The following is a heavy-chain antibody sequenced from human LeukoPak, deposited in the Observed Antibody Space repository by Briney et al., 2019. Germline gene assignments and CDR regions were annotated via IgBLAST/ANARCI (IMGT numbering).Heavy chain of an antibody. Sequence: SETLSLTCTVSDGSISSYWSWIRQPAGKGLEWIGRIYGSGTTTYNPSLKSRVSMSIDTSKNQFSLKLMSVTAADTAVYYCARDSGTTGEVKFDPWGQGTLVTVSS. V-gene: IGHV4-4*07. CDR2: IYGSGTT. J-gene: IGHJ5*02. CDR1: DGSISSY. CDR3: ARDSGTTGEVKFDP. D-gene: IGHD3-10*01.